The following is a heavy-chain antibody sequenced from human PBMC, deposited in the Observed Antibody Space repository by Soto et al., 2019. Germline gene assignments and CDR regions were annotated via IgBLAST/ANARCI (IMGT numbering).Heavy chain of an antibody. J-gene: IGHJ4*01. CDR1: GFIFSSYA. Sequence: PGGSLRLSCAASGFIFSSYAMGWVRQTPGKGLEWVSAITGSGGDTYYIDSVKGRFAISRDNSENTLYLQMNSLKTEDTGIYYCTTDSYSTMIVVRFDYWGHGTLVTVSS. V-gene: IGHV3-23*01. CDR3: TTDSYSTMIVVRFDY. CDR2: ITGSGGDT. D-gene: IGHD3-22*01.